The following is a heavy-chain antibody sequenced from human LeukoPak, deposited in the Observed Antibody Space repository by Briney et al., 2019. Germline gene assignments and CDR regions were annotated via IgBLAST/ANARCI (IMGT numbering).Heavy chain of an antibody. D-gene: IGHD3-3*01. Sequence: GGSLRLSCAASGFTFSSYGMHWVRQAPGKGLEWVAFIRYDGSNKYYADSVKGRFTISRDNSKNTLYLQMNSLRAEDTAVYYCARGVQGFWSGYLFDYWGQGTLVTVSS. V-gene: IGHV3-30*02. CDR1: GFTFSSYG. CDR3: ARGVQGFWSGYLFDY. CDR2: IRYDGSNK. J-gene: IGHJ4*02.